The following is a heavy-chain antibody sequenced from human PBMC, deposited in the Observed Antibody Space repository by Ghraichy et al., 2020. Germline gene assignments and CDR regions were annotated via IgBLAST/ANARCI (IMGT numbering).Heavy chain of an antibody. D-gene: IGHD5-24*01. CDR1: GFSFNDFA. CDR3: AKSQRGTPLYYYGMDV. CDR2: ISSSGRYI. J-gene: IGHJ6*02. Sequence: GGSLRLSCAASGFSFNDFAMNWVRQAPGKGLEWVASISSSGRYIYYGDSVQGRFTVSRDNARNSLYLQISSLTVEDTAVYYCAKSQRGTPLYYYGMDVWGQGTTVIVS. V-gene: IGHV3-21*04.